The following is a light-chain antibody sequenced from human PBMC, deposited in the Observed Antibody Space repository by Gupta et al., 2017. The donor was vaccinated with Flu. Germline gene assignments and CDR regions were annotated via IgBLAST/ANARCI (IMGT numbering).Light chain of an antibody. CDR1: SGHSSNA. Sequence: QLVLTQSPSASASLRASVTLPCTLSSGHSSNAIAWHQQQPEKGPRYLIKLNSDGSHYKGDGIPDRFSGSSSGAERYLTISSLQSEDEADYYCQTWGTAIRVFGGGTKLTVL. V-gene: IGLV4-69*01. CDR3: QTWGTAIRV. J-gene: IGLJ3*02. CDR2: LNSDGSH.